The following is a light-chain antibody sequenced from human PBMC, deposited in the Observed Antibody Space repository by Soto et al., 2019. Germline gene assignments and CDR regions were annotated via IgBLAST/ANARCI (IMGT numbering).Light chain of an antibody. J-gene: IGKJ1*01. V-gene: IGKV3-20*01. Sequence: EIVWTQSPGTLSSSPGERATLSCRASQSVTSSYLAWYRQKPGQAPRLLIYAASSSAPGIPDRFSGSGSGIDATLTISRLEPEDFAVYYCQQYGSSSWTFGQGTKVEF. CDR2: AAS. CDR1: QSVTSSY. CDR3: QQYGSSSWT.